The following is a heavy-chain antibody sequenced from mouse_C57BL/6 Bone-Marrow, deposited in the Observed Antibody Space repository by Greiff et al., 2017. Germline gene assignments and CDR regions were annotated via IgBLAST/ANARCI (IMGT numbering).Heavy chain of an antibody. Sequence: EVKLVESGGGLVQPGGSLTLSCVVSGFTFSNYWLNWVRQSQEKGLECVAQIRLKSDNTATHYAESGKGRFTISRVESKSGVYLQMNNLRAEDTGIYYCAGGGYWGQGTTLTVSS. CDR3: AGGGY. J-gene: IGHJ2*01. CDR2: IRLKSDNTAT. V-gene: IGHV6-3*01. CDR1: GFTFSNYW.